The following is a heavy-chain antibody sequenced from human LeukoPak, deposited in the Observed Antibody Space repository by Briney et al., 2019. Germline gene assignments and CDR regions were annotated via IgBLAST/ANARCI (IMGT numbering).Heavy chain of an antibody. CDR2: MNPNSGNT. Sequence: ASVKVSCKASGYIFTGYYMHWVRQAPGQGLEWMGWMNPNSGNTGYAQKFQGRVTMTRNTSISTAYMELSSLRSEDTAVYYCARGRNYYGSGILGYWGQGTLVTVSS. J-gene: IGHJ4*02. V-gene: IGHV1-8*02. CDR3: ARGRNYYGSGILGY. D-gene: IGHD3-10*01. CDR1: GYIFTGYY.